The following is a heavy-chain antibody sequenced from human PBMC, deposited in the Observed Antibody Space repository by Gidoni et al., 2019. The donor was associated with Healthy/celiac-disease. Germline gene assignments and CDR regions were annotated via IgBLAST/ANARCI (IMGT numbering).Heavy chain of an antibody. CDR3: ARTYYYDSSGYYLGGVLFDY. J-gene: IGHJ4*02. CDR2: IYYSGST. D-gene: IGHD3-22*01. Sequence: NGLEWIGSIYYSGSTYYNPSLKSRVTISVDTSKNQFSLKLSSVTAADTAVYYCARTYYYDSSGYYLGGVLFDYWGQGTLVTVSS. V-gene: IGHV4-39*01.